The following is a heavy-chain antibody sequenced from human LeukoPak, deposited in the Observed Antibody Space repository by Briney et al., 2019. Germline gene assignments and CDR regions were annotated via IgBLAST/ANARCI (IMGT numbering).Heavy chain of an antibody. D-gene: IGHD3-22*01. CDR1: GFSFSSSG. V-gene: IGHV3-23*01. CDR2: SGTDGDT. Sequence: PGGSLRLSCAASGFSFSSSGMNWVRQAPGKGLEWVSTSGTDGDTYYADPVKGRFTISRDNSKNTLYLQMTSLRAEDTAVYYCAKKRPGNYPYDSWGQGTLVTVSP. CDR3: AKKRPGNYPYDS. J-gene: IGHJ4*02.